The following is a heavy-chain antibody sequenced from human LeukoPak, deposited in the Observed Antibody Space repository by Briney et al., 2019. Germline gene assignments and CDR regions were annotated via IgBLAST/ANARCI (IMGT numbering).Heavy chain of an antibody. D-gene: IGHD5-18*01. CDR3: ARDYSSWHAFDI. V-gene: IGHV4-30-2*01. Sequence: VKPSQTLSLTCTVSGGSISSGGYYWSWIRQPPGKGLEWIGYIYHSGSTYYNPSLKSRVTISVDRSKNQFSLKLSSVTAADTAVYYCARDYSSWHAFDIWGQGAMVTVSS. J-gene: IGHJ3*02. CDR1: GGSISSGGYY. CDR2: IYHSGST.